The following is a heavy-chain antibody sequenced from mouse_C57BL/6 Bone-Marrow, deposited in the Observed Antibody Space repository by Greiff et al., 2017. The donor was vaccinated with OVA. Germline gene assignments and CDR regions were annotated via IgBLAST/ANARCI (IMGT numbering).Heavy chain of an antibody. J-gene: IGHJ4*01. D-gene: IGHD2-3*01. CDR2: INYDGSST. CDR1: GFTFSDYY. Sequence: EVKLVESEGGLVQPGSSMKLSCTASGFTFSDYYMAWVRQVPEKGLEWVANINYDGSSTYYLDSLKSRFIISRDNAKNILYLQMSSLKSEDTATYSCAREYDGYAMDYWGQGASVTVSS. V-gene: IGHV5-16*01. CDR3: AREYDGYAMDY.